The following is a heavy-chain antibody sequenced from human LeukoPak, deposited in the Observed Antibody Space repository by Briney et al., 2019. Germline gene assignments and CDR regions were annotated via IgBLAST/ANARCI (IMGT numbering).Heavy chain of an antibody. J-gene: IGHJ5*02. Sequence: ASVKVSCKASGYTFTGYYMHWVRQAPGQGLEWMGWINPNSGGTNYAQKFQGRVTMTRDMSTSTVYMELSSLRSEDTAVYYCARDFYGSGSYNWFDPWGQGALVTVSS. CDR1: GYTFTGYY. CDR2: INPNSGGT. CDR3: ARDFYGSGSYNWFDP. D-gene: IGHD3-10*01. V-gene: IGHV1-2*02.